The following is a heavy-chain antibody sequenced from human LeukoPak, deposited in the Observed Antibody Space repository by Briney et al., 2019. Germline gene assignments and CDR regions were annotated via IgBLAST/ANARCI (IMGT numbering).Heavy chain of an antibody. V-gene: IGHV3-23*01. CDR2: ISSSGAGT. J-gene: IGHJ4*02. Sequence: GGSLRLSCAASGFTFSSYAMRWVRQAPGKGLEWVSSISSSGAGTYYGDSVKGRFTISRDNSKNTVYLQINSLRAEDTAVYYCAKDSGNSGWYVDNWGQGTLVTVSS. CDR1: GFTFSSYA. CDR3: AKDSGNSGWYVDN. D-gene: IGHD6-19*01.